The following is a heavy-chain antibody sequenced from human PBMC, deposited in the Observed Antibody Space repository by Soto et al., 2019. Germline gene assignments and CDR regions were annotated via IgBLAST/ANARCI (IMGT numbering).Heavy chain of an antibody. J-gene: IGHJ4*02. V-gene: IGHV3-23*01. CDR1: HFTFSSYA. D-gene: IGHD3-10*01. Sequence: EVQLLESGGGLVQPGGSLRLSCAASHFTFSSYAMSWVRQAPGKGLEWVSDITSSGGSTYYADSVKGRFSISRDNSKKRLYLQMNSLRCEDTAIYYCAKGLSFGQWSPLPYFDYWGQGSLVTVSS. CDR3: AKGLSFGQWSPLPYFDY. CDR2: ITSSGGST.